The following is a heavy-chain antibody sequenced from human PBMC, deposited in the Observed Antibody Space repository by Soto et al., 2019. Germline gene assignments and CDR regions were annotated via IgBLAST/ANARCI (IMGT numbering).Heavy chain of an antibody. J-gene: IGHJ6*02. V-gene: IGHV1-8*01. CDR1: GYTFTSYD. Sequence: ASVKVSCKASGYTFTSYDINWVRQATGQGLEWMGWMNPNSGNTGYAQKFQGRVTMTRNTSISTAYMELSSLRSEDTAVYYCASAYRSSWYNGMDVWGQGTTVTVSS. D-gene: IGHD6-13*01. CDR3: ASAYRSSWYNGMDV. CDR2: MNPNSGNT.